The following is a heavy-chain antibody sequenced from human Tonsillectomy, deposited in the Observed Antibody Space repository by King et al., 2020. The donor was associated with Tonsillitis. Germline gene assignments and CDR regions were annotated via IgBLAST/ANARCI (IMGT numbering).Heavy chain of an antibody. Sequence: VQLVESGGGLVQPGGSLRLSCAASGFIFSSYAMSWVRQAPGKGLEWVSVIYTGGSSTFYADSVKGRFTISRDNSKNTLYLQMNSLRAEDTAVYYCAKSPHYYGSGTEYFHYWGQGTLVTVSS. D-gene: IGHD3-10*01. CDR1: GFIFSSYA. CDR3: AKSPHYYGSGTEYFHY. J-gene: IGHJ4*02. V-gene: IGHV3-23*03. CDR2: IYTGGSST.